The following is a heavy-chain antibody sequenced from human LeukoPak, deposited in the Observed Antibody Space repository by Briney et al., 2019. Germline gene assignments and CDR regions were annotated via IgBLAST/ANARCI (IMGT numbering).Heavy chain of an antibody. J-gene: IGHJ4*02. Sequence: GRSLKLSCAASGFTFSSYAMHWVRQAPGKGLEWVAVISYESNKYYADSVKGRFTISRDNSKNTLFLQMNSLRAEDTAIYSCARDSATAGNTFDYWGQGTLVTVSS. CDR3: ARDSATAGNTFDY. CDR1: GFTFSSYA. V-gene: IGHV3-30-3*01. CDR2: ISYESNK. D-gene: IGHD6-13*01.